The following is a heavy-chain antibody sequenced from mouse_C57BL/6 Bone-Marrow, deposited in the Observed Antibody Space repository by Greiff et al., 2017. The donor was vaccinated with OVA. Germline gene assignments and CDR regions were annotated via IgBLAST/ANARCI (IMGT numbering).Heavy chain of an antibody. CDR3: ARDSGGWFAY. Sequence: QVQLKQPGAELVRPGSSVKLSCKASGYTFTSYWMHWVKQRPIQGLEWIGNIDPSDSETHYNQKFKDKATLTVDKSSSTAYMQRSSLTSEDSAVYYCARDSGGWFAYWGQGTLVTVSA. CDR1: GYTFTSYW. D-gene: IGHD3-2*01. J-gene: IGHJ3*01. V-gene: IGHV1-52*01. CDR2: IDPSDSET.